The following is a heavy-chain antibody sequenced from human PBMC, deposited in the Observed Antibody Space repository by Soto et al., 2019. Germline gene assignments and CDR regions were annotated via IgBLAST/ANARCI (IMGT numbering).Heavy chain of an antibody. J-gene: IGHJ4*02. Sequence: GGSLRLSCAASGFGFSSYTMNWVRQAPGKGLEWVAVIWSDGSNKYYADSVKGRFTISRDNSKNTLYLQMNSLRAEDTAVYYSANGVVPAAISGGDYWGQGTLVTVSS. D-gene: IGHD2-2*01. CDR2: IWSDGSNK. CDR1: GFGFSSYT. CDR3: ANGVVPAAISGGDY. V-gene: IGHV3-33*08.